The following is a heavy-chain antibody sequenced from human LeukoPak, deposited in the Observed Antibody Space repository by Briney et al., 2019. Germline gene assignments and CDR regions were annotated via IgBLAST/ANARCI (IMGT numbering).Heavy chain of an antibody. V-gene: IGHV3-20*04. CDR2: INWNSGSI. D-gene: IGHD3-16*01. CDR1: GFTFDDYG. J-gene: IGHJ6*03. CDR3: AKSRAGGLRYYMDV. Sequence: PGGSQRLSCAASGFTFDDYGMSWVRQAPGKGLEWVSGINWNSGSIGYADSVKGRFTISRDNAKNSLYLQMNSLRAEDMALYYCAKSRAGGLRYYMDVWGKGTTVTVSS.